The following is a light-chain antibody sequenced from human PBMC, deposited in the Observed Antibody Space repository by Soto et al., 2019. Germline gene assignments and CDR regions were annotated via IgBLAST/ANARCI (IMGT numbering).Light chain of an antibody. CDR3: SSYTGTSALIL. CDR1: SSDVGGYNY. CDR2: EVS. V-gene: IGLV2-14*01. Sequence: QSVLTQPASVSGSPGQSITISCTGTSSDVGGYNYVSWYQQHPGKAPKLMIYEVSNRPSGVSNRFSGSKSGNTASLTISGLRAEDEGDYFCSSYTGTSALILFGGGTQLTVL. J-gene: IGLJ2*01.